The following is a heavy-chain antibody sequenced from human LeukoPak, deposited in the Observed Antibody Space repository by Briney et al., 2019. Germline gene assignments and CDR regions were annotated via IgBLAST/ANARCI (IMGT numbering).Heavy chain of an antibody. J-gene: IGHJ5*02. CDR1: GGSISSHY. D-gene: IGHD3-9*01. CDR2: IYYSGST. Sequence: KPSETLSLTCTVSGGSISSHYWSWIRQPPGKGLEWIGYIYYSGSTNYNPSLKSRVTISVDTSKNQFSLKLSSVTAADTAVYYCARGRYSPLDPWGQGTLVTVSS. CDR3: ARGRYSPLDP. V-gene: IGHV4-59*08.